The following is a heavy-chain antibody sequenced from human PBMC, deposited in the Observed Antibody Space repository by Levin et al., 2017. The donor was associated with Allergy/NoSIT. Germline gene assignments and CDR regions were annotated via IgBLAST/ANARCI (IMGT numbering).Heavy chain of an antibody. V-gene: IGHV4-59*08. CDR1: GGSISSYY. CDR3: ARAPNPYYYYYMDV. CDR2: IYYSGST. Sequence: SETLSLTCTVSGGSISSYYWSWIRQPPGKGLEWIGYIYYSGSTNYNPSLKSRVTISVDTSKNQFSLKLSSVTAADTAVYYCARAPNPYYYYYMDVWGKGTTVTVSS. J-gene: IGHJ6*03.